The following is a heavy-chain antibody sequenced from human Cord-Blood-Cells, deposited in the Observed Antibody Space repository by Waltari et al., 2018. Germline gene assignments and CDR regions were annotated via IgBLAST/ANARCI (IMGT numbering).Heavy chain of an antibody. D-gene: IGHD6-13*01. Sequence: EVQLVESGGGLVQPGGSLRLSCAASGFTFSSYWMHWVRQAPGKGLVWVSRIKSDGSTTSCADSVKGRFTISRDNAKNTLYLQMNSLRAEDTAVYYCASDLAAAGTDYWGQGTLVTVSS. CDR3: ASDLAAAGTDY. CDR2: IKSDGSTT. CDR1: GFTFSSYW. J-gene: IGHJ4*02. V-gene: IGHV3-74*01.